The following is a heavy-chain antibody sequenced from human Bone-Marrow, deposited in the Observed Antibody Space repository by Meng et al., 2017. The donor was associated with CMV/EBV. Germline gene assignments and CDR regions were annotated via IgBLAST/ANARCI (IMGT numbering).Heavy chain of an antibody. J-gene: IGHJ6*01. Sequence: GESLKISCAASGFTVSSNYMTWVRQAPGRRPEWVSIIYSGGNTYYGDSVKGRFTISRDNSENTLYLQMNSLRPEDTAVYYCARPIDYDYWSGPGGMDVWGQGTTVTVYS. CDR2: IYSGGNT. D-gene: IGHD3-3*01. CDR3: ARPIDYDYWSGPGGMDV. CDR1: GFTVSSNY. V-gene: IGHV3-66*02.